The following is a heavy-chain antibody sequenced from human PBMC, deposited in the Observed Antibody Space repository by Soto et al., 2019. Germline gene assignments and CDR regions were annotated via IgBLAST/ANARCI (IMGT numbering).Heavy chain of an antibody. V-gene: IGHV4-31*03. Sequence: PSETLSLTCTVSGGSISSGGYYWSWIRQHPGKGLEWIGYIYYSGSTYYNPSLKSRVTISVDTSKNQFSLKLSSVTAADTAVYYCARGEVAAAGYGLNWFDPWGQGTLVTVSS. CDR2: IYYSGST. D-gene: IGHD6-13*01. CDR1: GGSISSGGYY. CDR3: ARGEVAAAGYGLNWFDP. J-gene: IGHJ5*02.